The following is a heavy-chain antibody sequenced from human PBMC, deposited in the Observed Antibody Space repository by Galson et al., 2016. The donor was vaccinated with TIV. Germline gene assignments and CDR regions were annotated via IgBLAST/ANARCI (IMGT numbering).Heavy chain of an antibody. CDR2: IYGSGST. V-gene: IGHV4-39*07. Sequence: ETLSLTCTVSGGPISRSSYYWGWIRQPPGKGLEWIGSIYGSGSTYYNPSLRSRVTISIGPSQNQFSLKLSSVTAEDTAAYYCARVGEYYDFWSGSDDAFDIWGQGTMVIVSS. CDR3: ARVGEYYDFWSGSDDAFDI. D-gene: IGHD3-3*01. CDR1: GGPISRSSYY. J-gene: IGHJ3*02.